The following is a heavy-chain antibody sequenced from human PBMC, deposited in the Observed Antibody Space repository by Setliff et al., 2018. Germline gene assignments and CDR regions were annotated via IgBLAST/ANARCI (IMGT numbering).Heavy chain of an antibody. Sequence: ASVKVSCKASGYTFTSYYMHWVRQAPGQGLEWMGTINTGGGSASIVDQFQGRVTMTRDTSTSTVYLDLNSLRSDDTAVYYCVRGGLAAAGKKGVFEHWGQGTLVTVSS. CDR2: INTGGGSA. CDR3: VRGGLAAAGKKGVFEH. D-gene: IGHD6-13*01. J-gene: IGHJ4*02. V-gene: IGHV1-46*01. CDR1: GYTFTSYY.